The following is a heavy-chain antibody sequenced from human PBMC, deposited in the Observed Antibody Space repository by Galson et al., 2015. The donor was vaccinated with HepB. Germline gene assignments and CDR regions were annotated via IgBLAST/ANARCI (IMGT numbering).Heavy chain of an antibody. D-gene: IGHD1-14*01. CDR1: GFTFSSST. Sequence: SLRLSCAASGFTFSSSTMSWVRQAPGKGLGWVSGIRGSGGSTYYADSVKGRFTISRDNSKNTLYMQMNSLTAEDTAVYYCASGPDTPFDYWGQGIPVTVSS. V-gene: IGHV3-23*01. J-gene: IGHJ4*02. CDR2: IRGSGGST. CDR3: ASGPDTPFDY.